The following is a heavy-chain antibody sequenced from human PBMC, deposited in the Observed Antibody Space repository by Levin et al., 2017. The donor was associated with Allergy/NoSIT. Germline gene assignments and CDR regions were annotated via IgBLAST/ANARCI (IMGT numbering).Heavy chain of an antibody. CDR3: ARYARLLEY. Sequence: GGSLRLSCAASGFSISDSYMSWVRQAPGKGLEYISYISGSGDDIVYADSVKGRFIVSRDNARNSLYLQMNSLRADDTAVYYCARYARLLEYLDQGTLVTVSS. CDR1: GFSISDSY. J-gene: IGHJ4*02. V-gene: IGHV3-11*01. CDR2: ISGSGDDI.